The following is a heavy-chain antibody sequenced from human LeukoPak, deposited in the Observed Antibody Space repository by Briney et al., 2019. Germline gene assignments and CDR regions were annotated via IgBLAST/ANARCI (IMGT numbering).Heavy chain of an antibody. D-gene: IGHD3-3*01. CDR1: GYTFTSYG. CDR3: ARYNSKLFESYYDFWSGYYSFGLNWFDP. J-gene: IGHJ5*02. Sequence: ASVKVSCKASGYTFTSYGISWVRQAPGQGLEWMGWISAYNGNTNYAQKLQGRVTMTTDTSTSTAYMELRSLRSDDTAVYYCARYNSKLFESYYDFWSGYYSFGLNWFDPWGQGTLVTVSS. CDR2: ISAYNGNT. V-gene: IGHV1-18*01.